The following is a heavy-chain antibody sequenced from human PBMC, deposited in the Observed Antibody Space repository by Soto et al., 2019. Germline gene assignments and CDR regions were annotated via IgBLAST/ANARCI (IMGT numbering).Heavy chain of an antibody. J-gene: IGHJ4*02. CDR3: ASVTPLEYYFEY. CDR1: GFTFSSYS. CDR2: ISSSSSYI. V-gene: IGHV3-21*01. Sequence: PGGSLRLSCAASGFTFSSYSMNWVRQAPGKGLEWVSSISSSSSYIYYADSVKGRFTISRDNAKNSLYLQMNSLRAEDTAVYYCASVTPLEYYFEYWGQGTLVTVSS.